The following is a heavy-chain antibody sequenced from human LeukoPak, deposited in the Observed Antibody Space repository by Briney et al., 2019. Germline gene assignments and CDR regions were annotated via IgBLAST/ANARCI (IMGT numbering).Heavy chain of an antibody. J-gene: IGHJ4*02. CDR1: GFTFSSYA. D-gene: IGHD3-16*02. Sequence: GGSLRLSCAASGFTFSSYAMSWVRQAPGKGLEWVSAISGSGGSTYYADSVKGRFTIPRDNSKNTLYLQMNSLRAEDTAVYYCAKAIGMGSAGGFDYWGQGTLVTVSS. V-gene: IGHV3-23*01. CDR3: AKAIGMGSAGGFDY. CDR2: ISGSGGST.